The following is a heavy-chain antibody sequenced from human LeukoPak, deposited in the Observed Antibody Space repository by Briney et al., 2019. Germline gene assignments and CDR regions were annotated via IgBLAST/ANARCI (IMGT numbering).Heavy chain of an antibody. D-gene: IGHD3-10*01. CDR1: GFTFDDYA. Sequence: QSGGSLRLSCAASGFTFDDYAMHWVRQAPGKGLEWVSGISWNSGSIGYADSVKGRFTISRDDAKNSLYLQMNSLRAEDTALYYCAKGFYYGSGVPYYFDYWGQGTLVTVSS. CDR3: AKGFYYGSGVPYYFDY. V-gene: IGHV3-9*01. CDR2: ISWNSGSI. J-gene: IGHJ4*02.